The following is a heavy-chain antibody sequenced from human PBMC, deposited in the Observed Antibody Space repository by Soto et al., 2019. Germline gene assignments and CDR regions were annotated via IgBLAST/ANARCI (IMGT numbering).Heavy chain of an antibody. V-gene: IGHV1-69*02. D-gene: IGHD3-16*01. CDR1: GDTFSNYT. J-gene: IGHJ4*02. Sequence: QVQLVQSGTEVKKPGSSVKVSCKASGDTFSNYTITWVRQAPGQGLEWMGRLIPILGLANYAQKFQGRVTITADKSTTTAYLELTYLRTEDTAMYYCARFKLGEALWGQGTLVTVSS. CDR3: ARFKLGEAL. CDR2: LIPILGLA.